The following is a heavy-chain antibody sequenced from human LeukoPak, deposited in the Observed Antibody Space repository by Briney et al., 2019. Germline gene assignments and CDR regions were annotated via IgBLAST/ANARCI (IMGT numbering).Heavy chain of an antibody. CDR1: GDTVSSNSAA. CDR3: AKASGPLHLFFGMDV. CDR2: TYYRSKWYN. J-gene: IGHJ6*02. Sequence: SQTLSLTCAVSGDTVSSNSAAWTWIRQSPSRGLEWLGRTYYRSKWYNDYAVSVKSRIIINPDTSKNQFSLQLNSVTPEDTAVYYCAKASGPLHLFFGMDVWGQGTMVTVSS. D-gene: IGHD3-10*01. V-gene: IGHV6-1*01.